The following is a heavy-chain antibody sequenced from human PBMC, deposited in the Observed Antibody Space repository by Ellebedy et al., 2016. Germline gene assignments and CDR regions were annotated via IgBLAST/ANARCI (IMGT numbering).Heavy chain of an antibody. Sequence: GESLKISXAASGFTFSSYWMHWVRQAPGKGLVWVSRINSDGSSTSYADSVKGRFTISRDNAKNTLYLQMNSLRAEDTAVYYCARGLWELSPFDYWGQGTLVTVSS. J-gene: IGHJ4*02. CDR2: INSDGSST. CDR3: ARGLWELSPFDY. CDR1: GFTFSSYW. V-gene: IGHV3-74*01. D-gene: IGHD3-16*02.